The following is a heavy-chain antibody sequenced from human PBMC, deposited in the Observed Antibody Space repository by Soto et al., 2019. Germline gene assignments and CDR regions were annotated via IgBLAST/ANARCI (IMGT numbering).Heavy chain of an antibody. V-gene: IGHV1-18*01. Sequence: QVQLVQSGAEVKKPGASVKVSCRASGYTFTSYVISWVRQAPAQGLEWIGWISAYNGNTNFAQKLQGRDTMTTDTSTSTAYMELRSLRSDDKAVYYCARVVATVAGPYGMDVWGQGTTVTVSS. CDR1: GYTFTSYV. J-gene: IGHJ6*02. CDR2: ISAYNGNT. D-gene: IGHD6-19*01. CDR3: ARVVATVAGPYGMDV.